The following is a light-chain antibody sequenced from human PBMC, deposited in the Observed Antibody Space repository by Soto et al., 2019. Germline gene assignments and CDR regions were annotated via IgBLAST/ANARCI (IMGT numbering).Light chain of an antibody. Sequence: EIVLTQSPGTLSLSPGERATLSCRASQSVSSSNLAWYQQTPGQAPRLLIYGASSRATGIPDRFSGSGSGTDFTLTISRLEPEDFAVYYCQYGRSPLFTFGPAPTVDIK. J-gene: IGKJ3*01. CDR2: GAS. CDR1: QSVSSSN. V-gene: IGKV3-20*01. CDR3: QYGRSPLFT.